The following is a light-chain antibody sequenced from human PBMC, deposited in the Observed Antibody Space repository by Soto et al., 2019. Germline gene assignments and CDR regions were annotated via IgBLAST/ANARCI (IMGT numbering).Light chain of an antibody. CDR2: GAS. Sequence: IVLTQSPGTLSLSPGEIATLSSRASQSISSNLAWYQQKPGQAPRLLIYGASTRATGIPDRFSGSGSGTDFTLTISSLQPDDSATYYCQHYNTYTWTFGLGTKVDIK. CDR3: QHYNTYTWT. CDR1: QSISSN. V-gene: IGKV3D-15*01. J-gene: IGKJ1*01.